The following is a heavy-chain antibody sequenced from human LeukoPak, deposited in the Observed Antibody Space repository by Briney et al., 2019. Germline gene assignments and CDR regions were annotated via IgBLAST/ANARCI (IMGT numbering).Heavy chain of an antibody. V-gene: IGHV4-34*01. CDR1: GGSFSGYY. D-gene: IGHD1/OR15-1a*01. CDR3: ARDPRTTTSRNWFDP. J-gene: IGHJ5*02. Sequence: PSETLSLTCAVYGGSFSGYYWSWIRQPPGKGLEWIGEINHSGSTNYNPSLKSRVTMSVDMSKNQISLKLNSVTAADTAVYYCARDPRTTTSRNWFDPWGQGTLVTVSA. CDR2: INHSGST.